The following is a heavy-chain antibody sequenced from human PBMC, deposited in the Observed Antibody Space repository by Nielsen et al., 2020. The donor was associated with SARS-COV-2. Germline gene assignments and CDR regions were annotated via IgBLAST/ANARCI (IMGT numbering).Heavy chain of an antibody. D-gene: IGHD3-22*01. J-gene: IGHJ4*02. CDR1: GFTFSSYS. CDR2: ISSSSSYI. Sequence: GGSLRLSCAASGFTFSSYSMNWVRQAPGKGLEWVSSISSSSSYIYYADSVKGRFTISRDNAKNSLYLQMNSLRAEDTAVYYCARVAKGRTYYYDSSGYYASPYYFDYWGQGTLVTVSS. V-gene: IGHV3-21*01. CDR3: ARVAKGRTYYYDSSGYYASPYYFDY.